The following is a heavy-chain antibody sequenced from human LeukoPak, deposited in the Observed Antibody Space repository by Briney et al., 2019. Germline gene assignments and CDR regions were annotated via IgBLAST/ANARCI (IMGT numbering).Heavy chain of an antibody. CDR1: GGSMTSGDYY. CDR3: AGRGYALAS. Sequence: PSETLSLTCTVSGGSMTSGDYYWTWIRQPPGKGLEWIGNIHHTGSTLYNPSLMSRLTISVDTSKKYFSLKLSSVTAADTAVYYCAGRGYALASWGQGTTVTVSS. J-gene: IGHJ3*01. V-gene: IGHV4-30-4*01. CDR2: IHHTGST. D-gene: IGHD5-12*01.